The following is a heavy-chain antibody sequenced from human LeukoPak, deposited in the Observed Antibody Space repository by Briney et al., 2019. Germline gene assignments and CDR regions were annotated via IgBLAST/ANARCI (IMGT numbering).Heavy chain of an antibody. CDR3: AREMNYGDYFDY. J-gene: IGHJ4*02. CDR2: INSDGSST. V-gene: IGHV3-74*01. CDR1: GFTFSSYW. Sequence: PGGSLRLSCAASGFTFSSYWMHWVRQAPGKGLVWVSRINSDGSSTNYADSVKGRFTISRDNAKNTLYLQMNSLRAEDTAVYYCAREMNYGDYFDYWGQGTLVTVSS. D-gene: IGHD4-17*01.